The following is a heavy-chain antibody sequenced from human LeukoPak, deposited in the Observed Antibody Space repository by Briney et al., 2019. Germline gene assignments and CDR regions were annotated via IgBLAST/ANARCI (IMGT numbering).Heavy chain of an antibody. J-gene: IGHJ6*03. CDR3: ARQFRIRGQRGYYYMDV. Sequence: SETLSLTCTVSGGSISSSSYYWGWIRQPPGKGLEWIGSIYYSGSTYYNPSLKSRVTISVDTSKNQFSLKLSSVTAADTAVYYRARQFRIRGQRGYYYMDVWGKGTTVTISS. CDR2: IYYSGST. CDR1: GGSISSSSYY. D-gene: IGHD3-10*01. V-gene: IGHV4-39*01.